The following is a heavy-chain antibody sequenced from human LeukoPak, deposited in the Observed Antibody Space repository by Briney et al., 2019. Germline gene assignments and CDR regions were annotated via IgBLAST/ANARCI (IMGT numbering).Heavy chain of an antibody. D-gene: IGHD6-19*01. CDR1: GDSISSGDYY. Sequence: PSETLSLTCTVSGDSISSGDYYWTWIRQHPGKGLEWIGYIHYSGSTYYNPSLKSRVTISVDTSKNQFSLKVSSVTAADTAVYYCARAKYSSGWYLDYWCQGTLVTVSS. V-gene: IGHV4-31*03. CDR2: IHYSGST. CDR3: ARAKYSSGWYLDY. J-gene: IGHJ4*02.